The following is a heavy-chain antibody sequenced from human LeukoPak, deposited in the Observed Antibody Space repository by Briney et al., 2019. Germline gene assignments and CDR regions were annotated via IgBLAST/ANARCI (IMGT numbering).Heavy chain of an antibody. J-gene: IGHJ6*03. CDR1: GGSISSGSYY. CDR2: IYYSGST. CDR3: ARDASFDYYYYYMDV. D-gene: IGHD6-6*01. Sequence: SETLSLTCTVSGGSISSGSYYWSWIRQPPGKGLEWIGYIYYSGSTNYNPSLKSRVTISVDTSKNQFSLKLSSVTAADTAVYYCARDASFDYYYYYMDVWGKGTTVTVSS. V-gene: IGHV4-61*01.